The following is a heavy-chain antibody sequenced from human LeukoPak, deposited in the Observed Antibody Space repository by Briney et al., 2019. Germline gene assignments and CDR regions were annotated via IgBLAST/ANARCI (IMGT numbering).Heavy chain of an antibody. V-gene: IGHV4-4*07. CDR3: ARGSRGSSWYNNWFDP. CDR1: GGSINGYF. J-gene: IGHJ5*02. CDR2: IYTSGST. Sequence: SETLSLTCTVSGGSINGYFWSWIRQPAGKGLEWIGRIYTSGSTNYNPSLKSRVTISVDTSKNQFSLKLSSVTAADTAVYYCARGSRGSSWYNNWFDPWGQGTLVTVSS. D-gene: IGHD6-13*01.